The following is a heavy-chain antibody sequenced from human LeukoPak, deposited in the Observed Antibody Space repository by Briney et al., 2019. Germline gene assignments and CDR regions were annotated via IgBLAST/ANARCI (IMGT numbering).Heavy chain of an antibody. Sequence: ASVKVSCKASGGTFSSYAISWVRQAPGQGLEWMGGIIPIFGTANYAQKSQGRVTITTDESTSTAYMELSSLRSEDTAVYYCARNGEYSSSSGSYYYYYYMDVWGKGTTVTVSS. J-gene: IGHJ6*03. V-gene: IGHV1-69*05. CDR2: IIPIFGTA. CDR3: ARNGEYSSSSGSYYYYYYMDV. D-gene: IGHD6-6*01. CDR1: GGTFSSYA.